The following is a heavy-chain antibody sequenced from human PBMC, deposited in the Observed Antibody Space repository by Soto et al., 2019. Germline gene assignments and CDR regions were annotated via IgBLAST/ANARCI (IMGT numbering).Heavy chain of an antibody. CDR2: IWYDGSKK. D-gene: IGHD5-12*01. CDR1: GFTFSSHA. J-gene: IGHJ4*02. V-gene: IGHV3-33*01. Sequence: QVQLVESGGGVVQPGRSLRLSCAASGFTFSSHAMHWVRQAPGKGLEWVAVIWYDGSKKYYADSVKGRFTVARDDSKNTLSLQMNSLRVEDTAVYYCAGDPGYSGFDFDYWGQGTLVTVSS. CDR3: AGDPGYSGFDFDY.